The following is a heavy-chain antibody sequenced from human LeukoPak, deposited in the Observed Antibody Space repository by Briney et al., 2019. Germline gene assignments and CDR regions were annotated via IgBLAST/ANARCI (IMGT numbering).Heavy chain of an antibody. CDR2: IWYDGSNK. CDR3: VRGSAAYYDH. Sequence: GSLRLSCAASGFTFSSYGIHWVRQAPGKGLEWVALIWYDGSNKWCADSVKGRFTISRDNSKNTLSLQMDSLRVEDTALYYCVRGSAAYYDHWGQGTLVTVSS. CDR1: GFTFSSYG. J-gene: IGHJ4*02. V-gene: IGHV3-33*01. D-gene: IGHD2-15*01.